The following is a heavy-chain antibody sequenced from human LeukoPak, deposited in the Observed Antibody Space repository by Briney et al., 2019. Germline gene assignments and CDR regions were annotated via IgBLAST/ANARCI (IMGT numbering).Heavy chain of an antibody. CDR2: IYYSGST. CDR3: AREGTRYSYGTDY. CDR1: GGSISSSSYY. J-gene: IGHJ4*02. V-gene: IGHV4-39*07. D-gene: IGHD5-18*01. Sequence: SETLSLTCTVSGGSISSSSYYWGWIRQPPGKGLEWIGSIYYSGSTYYYPSLKSRVTISVDTSKNQFSLKLSSVTAADTAVYYCAREGTRYSYGTDYWGQGTLVTVSS.